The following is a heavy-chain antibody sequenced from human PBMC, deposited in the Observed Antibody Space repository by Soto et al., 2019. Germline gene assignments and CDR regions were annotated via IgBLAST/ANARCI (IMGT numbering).Heavy chain of an antibody. Sequence: EVQLVESGGGLVQPGGSLRLSCAASGFTFSSYWMHWVRQDPEKGLLWVSRINSDGSSTGYADSVKGRFTISRDNAKNIVYLQMSSLRAEDTAVYLCARSREGYSYGIDWGQGTLVTVSS. J-gene: IGHJ4*02. CDR2: INSDGSST. CDR3: ARSREGYSYGID. D-gene: IGHD5-18*01. CDR1: GFTFSSYW. V-gene: IGHV3-74*01.